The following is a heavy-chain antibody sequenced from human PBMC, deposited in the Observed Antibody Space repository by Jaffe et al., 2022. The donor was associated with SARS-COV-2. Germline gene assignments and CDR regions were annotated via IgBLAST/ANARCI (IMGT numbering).Heavy chain of an antibody. CDR1: GYTFTGYA. V-gene: IGHV1-3*01. J-gene: IGHJ5*02. CDR2: INADNGNT. D-gene: IGHD3-22*01. CDR3: AKSPGVLSSGHDWFGP. Sequence: QVQLVQSGAEVKKPGASVKVSCKASGYTFTGYAMHWVRQAPGQRLEWMGWINADNGNTKYSQKFQGRVTITRDTSASTAYMELSSLRSEDTAVYYCAKSPGVLSSGHDWFGPWGQGTLVTVSS.